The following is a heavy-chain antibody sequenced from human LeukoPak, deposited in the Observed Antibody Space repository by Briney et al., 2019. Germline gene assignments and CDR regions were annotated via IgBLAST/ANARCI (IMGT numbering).Heavy chain of an antibody. J-gene: IGHJ4*02. Sequence: ASVKVSCKASGYTFTSYYMHWVRQPPGQGLEWMGIINPSGGSTSYAQKFQGRVTMTRDTSTSTVYMELSSLRSEDTAVYYGARVGRYWNDEDWGQGTLVTVSS. CDR3: ARVGRYWNDED. CDR2: INPSGGST. D-gene: IGHD1-1*01. V-gene: IGHV1-46*01. CDR1: GYTFTSYY.